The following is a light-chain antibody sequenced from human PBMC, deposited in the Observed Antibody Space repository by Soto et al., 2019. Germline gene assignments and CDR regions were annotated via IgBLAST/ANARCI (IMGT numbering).Light chain of an antibody. CDR3: QQYGNSPQT. CDR1: QSVSSSR. CDR2: GAS. V-gene: IGKV3-20*01. J-gene: IGKJ5*01. Sequence: EIVLTQSPGTLSLSPGEIANLSCRASQSVSSSRLAWYQQKPGQAPRLLIYGASSRATGIPDWFSGSGSGTDFSLTISRLEPEDFSVYYCQQYGNSPQTFGQGTRLEIK.